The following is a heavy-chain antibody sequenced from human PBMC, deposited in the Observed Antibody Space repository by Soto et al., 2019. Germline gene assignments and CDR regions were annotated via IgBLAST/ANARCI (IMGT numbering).Heavy chain of an antibody. CDR2: IKSKTDGGTT. CDR1: GFTFSNAW. Sequence: EVQLVESVGGLVKPGGSLRLSCAASGFTFSNAWMSWVRQAPGKGQEWVGRIKSKTDGGTTDYAAPVKGRFTISRDDSKNTLYLQMNSLKTEDTAVYYCTTVFRGTMVRGVTREIWGQGTMVTVSS. V-gene: IGHV3-15*01. CDR3: TTVFRGTMVRGVTREI. J-gene: IGHJ3*02. D-gene: IGHD3-10*01.